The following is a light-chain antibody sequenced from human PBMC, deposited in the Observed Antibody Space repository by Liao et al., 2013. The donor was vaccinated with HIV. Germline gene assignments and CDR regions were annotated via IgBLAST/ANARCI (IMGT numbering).Light chain of an antibody. CDR2: QDD. J-gene: IGLJ3*02. V-gene: IGLV3-1*01. CDR3: QAWDSSTGV. CDR1: KLGDNF. Sequence: SYELIQPPSVSVSPGQTASITCSGGKLGDNFAFWYQQRPGQSPILVIYQDDQRPSGIPERFSGSNSGNTATLTISGTQAMDEADYYCQAWDSSTGVFGAGTTLTVL.